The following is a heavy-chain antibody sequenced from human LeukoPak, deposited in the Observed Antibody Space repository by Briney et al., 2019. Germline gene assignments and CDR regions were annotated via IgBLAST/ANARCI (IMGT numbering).Heavy chain of an antibody. J-gene: IGHJ4*02. Sequence: GGSLRLSCAASGFTFSDYYMSWIRQAPGKGLEWVSYISSSGSTIYYADSVKGRFTISRDNAKNSLYLQMNSLRAEDTAVYYCARVPLTLVGDAYYFDYWGQGTLVTVSS. CDR1: GFTFSDYY. CDR3: ARVPLTLVGDAYYFDY. CDR2: ISSSGSTI. V-gene: IGHV3-11*01. D-gene: IGHD2-2*01.